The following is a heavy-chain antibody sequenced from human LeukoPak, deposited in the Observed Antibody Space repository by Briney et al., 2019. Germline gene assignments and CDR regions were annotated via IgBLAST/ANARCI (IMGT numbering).Heavy chain of an antibody. Sequence: PGGSLRLSCAASGFTFSSYGIHWVRQAPGKGLEWVAFIRYDGSNKYYADSVKGRFTISRDNSNNTLYLQMTSLRVEDTAVYYCAKDRGSSGWSGMDYWGQGTLVTVPS. CDR1: GFTFSSYG. CDR3: AKDRGSSGWSGMDY. CDR2: IRYDGSNK. D-gene: IGHD6-19*01. J-gene: IGHJ4*02. V-gene: IGHV3-30*02.